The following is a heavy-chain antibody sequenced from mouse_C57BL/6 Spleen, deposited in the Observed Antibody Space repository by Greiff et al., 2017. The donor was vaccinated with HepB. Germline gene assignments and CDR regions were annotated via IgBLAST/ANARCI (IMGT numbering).Heavy chain of an antibody. CDR2: IYPGSGNT. J-gene: IGHJ2*01. CDR3: ARSRFSFDY. CDR1: GYTFTDYY. V-gene: IGHV1-76*01. Sequence: QVQLKESGAELVRPGASVKLSCKASGYTFTDYYINWVKQRPGQGLEWIARIYPGSGNTYYNEKFKGKATLTAEKSSSTAYMQLSSLTSEDSAVYFCARSRFSFDYWGQGTTLTVSS.